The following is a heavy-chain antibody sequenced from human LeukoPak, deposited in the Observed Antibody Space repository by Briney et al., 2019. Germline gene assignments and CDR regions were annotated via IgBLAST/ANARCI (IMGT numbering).Heavy chain of an antibody. CDR3: ARVSYDFWSGYYSYYFDY. V-gene: IGHV3-66*01. D-gene: IGHD3-3*01. CDR2: IYSGGST. CDR1: GFTFSDYY. Sequence: GGSLRLSCAASGFTFSDYYMSWIRQAPGKGLEWVSVIYSGGSTYYADSVKGRFTISRDNSKNTLYLQMNSLRAEDTAVYYCARVSYDFWSGYYSYYFDYWGQGTLVTVSS. J-gene: IGHJ4*02.